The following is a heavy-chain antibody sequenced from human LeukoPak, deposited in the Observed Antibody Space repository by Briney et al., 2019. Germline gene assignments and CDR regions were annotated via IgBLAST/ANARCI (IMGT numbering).Heavy chain of an antibody. CDR2: IYSNGNT. J-gene: IGHJ4*02. CDR3: VRTSPIDY. D-gene: IGHD2-2*01. Sequence: GGSLRLSCAASGFTIKTSYMTWVRQAPGKGLEWVSVIYSNGNTYYADSVKGRFTISRDNSKNTLYLQISSLRVEDTAMYYCVRTSPIDYWGQGTLVSVSS. CDR1: GFTIKTSY. V-gene: IGHV3-53*01.